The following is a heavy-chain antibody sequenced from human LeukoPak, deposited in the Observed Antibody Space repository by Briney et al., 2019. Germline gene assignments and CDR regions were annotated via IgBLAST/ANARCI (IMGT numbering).Heavy chain of an antibody. D-gene: IGHD3-10*01. V-gene: IGHV3-7*01. CDR2: IKQDGSEK. CDR1: GFTFSSYW. Sequence: GGSLRLSCAASGFTFSSYWTSWVRQAPGKGLEWVANIKQDGSEKYYVDSVKGRFTISRDNAKNSLYLQMNSLRAEDTAVYYCASNTMVRGVPIDYWGQGTLVTVSS. J-gene: IGHJ4*02. CDR3: ASNTMVRGVPIDY.